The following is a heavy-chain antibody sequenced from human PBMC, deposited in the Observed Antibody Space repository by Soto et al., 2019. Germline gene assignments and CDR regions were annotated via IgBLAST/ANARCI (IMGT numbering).Heavy chain of an antibody. CDR3: AHRVLRTVFGLVTTTAIYFDF. J-gene: IGHJ4*02. V-gene: IGHV2-5*02. CDR1: GFSLTTSGVG. D-gene: IGHD3-3*01. CDR2: IYWDDDK. Sequence: QITLNESGPTQVKPRQTLTLTCTFSGFSLTTSGVGVGWIRQSPGKAPEWLALIYWDDDKRYSPSLKSRLTSTKDTSKNQVVLTMADLDPADTATYSCAHRVLRTVFGLVTTTAIYFDFWGQGAPGAVSS.